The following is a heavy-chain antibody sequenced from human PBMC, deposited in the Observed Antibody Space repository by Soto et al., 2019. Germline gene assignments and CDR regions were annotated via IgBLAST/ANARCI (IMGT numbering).Heavy chain of an antibody. Sequence: QVQLVQSGAEVQKPGASVKVSCKASGYTFTSYDINWVRQATGQGLEWMGWMNPNSGNTGYAQKLQGRVTKPRHTSISTAYMELSSLRSEDTAVYYCAGGEGTSCYFYWGQGTLVTVSS. CDR1: GYTFTSYD. CDR3: AGGEGTSCYFY. J-gene: IGHJ4*02. D-gene: IGHD2-2*01. V-gene: IGHV1-8*01. CDR2: MNPNSGNT.